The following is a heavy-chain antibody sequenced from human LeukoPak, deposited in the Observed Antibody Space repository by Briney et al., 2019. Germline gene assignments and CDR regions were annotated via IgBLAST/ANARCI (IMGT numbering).Heavy chain of an antibody. J-gene: IGHJ6*03. D-gene: IGHD2-21*02. CDR1: GFTVSSNY. Sequence: GGSLRLSCAAPGFTVSSNYMNWVRQAPGRGLEWVSVLYRDGSTYYADSVKGRFTISRDNSKNMLYLQMNSLRVEDTAVYYCARDSGDGDYTPDMDLWGKGTTVTVSS. CDR2: LYRDGST. V-gene: IGHV3-53*01. CDR3: ARDSGDGDYTPDMDL.